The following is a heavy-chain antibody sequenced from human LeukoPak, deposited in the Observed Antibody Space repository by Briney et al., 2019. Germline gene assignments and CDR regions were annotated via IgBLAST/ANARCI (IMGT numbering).Heavy chain of an antibody. J-gene: IGHJ3*02. CDR3: ARDVRAYDSSGYDDAFDM. Sequence: GGSLRLSCEAFGFAFSSYSMNWVREAPGTGLECVSSISSSTTYIYYADSVKGRFTISRDNAKKSLYLQLNSLRAEDTAIYYCARDVRAYDSSGYDDAFDMWGQGTMVTVSS. D-gene: IGHD3-22*01. V-gene: IGHV3-21*01. CDR2: ISSSTTYI. CDR1: GFAFSSYS.